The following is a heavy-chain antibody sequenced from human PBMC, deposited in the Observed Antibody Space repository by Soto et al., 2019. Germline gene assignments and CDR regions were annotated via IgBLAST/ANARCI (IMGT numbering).Heavy chain of an antibody. CDR1: GFTFSSYV. CDR2: ISYDGSNK. CDR3: AKDIAVAGTDFDY. D-gene: IGHD6-19*01. J-gene: IGHJ4*02. V-gene: IGHV3-30*18. Sequence: PGGSLRLSCAASGFTFSSYVMHWVRQSPGKGLEWVAVISYDGSNKYYADSVKGRFTISRDNSKNTLYLQMNSLRAEDTAVYYCAKDIAVAGTDFDYWGQGTLVTVSS.